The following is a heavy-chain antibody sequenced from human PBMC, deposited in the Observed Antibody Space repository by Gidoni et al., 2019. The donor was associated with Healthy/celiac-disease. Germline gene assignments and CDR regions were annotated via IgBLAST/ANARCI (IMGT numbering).Heavy chain of an antibody. CDR1: GGSISSSSYY. CDR3: ARLGTIVVSGWYDWFDP. D-gene: IGHD6-19*01. V-gene: IGHV4-39*01. Sequence: QLQLQESGPGLVKPSETLSLTCTVSGGSISSSSYYWGWIRQPPGKGLEWIGSIYYSGSTYYNPSRKSRVTISVDTSKNQFSLKLSSVTAADTAVYYCARLGTIVVSGWYDWFDPWGQGTLVTVSS. CDR2: IYYSGST. J-gene: IGHJ5*02.